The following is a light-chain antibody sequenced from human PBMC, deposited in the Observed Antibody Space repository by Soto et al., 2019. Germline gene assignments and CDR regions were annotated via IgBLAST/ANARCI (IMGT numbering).Light chain of an antibody. CDR1: SSDVGGYNF. CDR2: DVS. CDR3: TSYTTSSTVV. J-gene: IGLJ2*01. V-gene: IGLV2-14*03. Sequence: QSALTQPASVSGSPGQSITISCTGTSSDVGGYNFVSWYQQHPGKAPKVMIYDVSDRPSGVSDRFSGSKSGNTASLTISGLQAEDEAHYYCTSYTTSSTVVFGGRTKVTVL.